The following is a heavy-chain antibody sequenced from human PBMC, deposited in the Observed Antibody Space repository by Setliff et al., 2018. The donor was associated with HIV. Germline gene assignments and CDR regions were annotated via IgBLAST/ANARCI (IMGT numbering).Heavy chain of an antibody. CDR3: ARGPGASHSYTYGLDV. CDR2: TRNKANGYIT. D-gene: IGHD2-2*01. V-gene: IGHV3-72*01. J-gene: IGHJ6*02. Sequence: SLRLSCAVSGFTLSDYYMDWVRQAPGKGLEWVGRTRNKANGYITEYGASVQGRFTISRDNSKDSLSLQMNNLKAEDTAVYYCARGPGASHSYTYGLDVWGQGTTVTVSS. CDR1: GFTLSDYY.